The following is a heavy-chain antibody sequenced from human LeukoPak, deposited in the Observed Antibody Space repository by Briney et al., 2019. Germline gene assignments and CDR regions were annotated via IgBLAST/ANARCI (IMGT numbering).Heavy chain of an antibody. D-gene: IGHD3-9*01. Sequence: SQTLSLTRVISGDSVSNNSASWNWIRQSPSRGLEWLGRTYYRSRWYKDYAVSVKSRITINPDTSKNQFSLQLNSVTPEDTAVYYCARWLTTWGQGTLVTVSS. J-gene: IGHJ5*02. CDR2: TYYRSRWYK. CDR3: ARWLTT. CDR1: GDSVSNNSAS. V-gene: IGHV6-1*01.